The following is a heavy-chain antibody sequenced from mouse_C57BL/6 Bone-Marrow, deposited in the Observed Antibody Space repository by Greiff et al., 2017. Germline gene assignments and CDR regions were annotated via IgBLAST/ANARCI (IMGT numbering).Heavy chain of an antibody. D-gene: IGHD3-2*02. V-gene: IGHV1-47*01. CDR3: ARSSSGDAFAY. Sequence: VQLQQSGAELVKPGASVKMSCKASGYTLTTYPIERMKQNHGKSLEWIGNFHPYNDYTKYNEKFKGKATLTVEKSSSTVYLELSRLTSDDSAVYYGARSSSGDAFAYWGQGTLVTVSA. CDR2: FHPYNDYT. J-gene: IGHJ3*01. CDR1: GYTLTTYP.